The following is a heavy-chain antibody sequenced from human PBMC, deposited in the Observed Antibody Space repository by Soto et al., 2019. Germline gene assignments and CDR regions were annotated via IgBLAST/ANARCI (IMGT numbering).Heavy chain of an antibody. V-gene: IGHV3-21*01. Sequence: EVQLVESGGGLVKPGGSLRLSCAASGFTFSSYNMNWVRQAPGKGLEWVSSISTGSTYIYYADSLQGRFTISSDNGKNSLYLQMNSLRAEDTAVYYCARDPRGYYYGMDVWGQGTTVTVSS. J-gene: IGHJ6*02. CDR3: ARDPRGYYYGMDV. D-gene: IGHD3-16*01. CDR1: GFTFSSYN. CDR2: ISTGSTYI.